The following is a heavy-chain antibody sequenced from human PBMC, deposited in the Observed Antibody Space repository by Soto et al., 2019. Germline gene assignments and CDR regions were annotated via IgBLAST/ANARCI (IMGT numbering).Heavy chain of an antibody. Sequence: QVQLVQSGAEMKTPGASVKVSCKARGFTFTTNDIHWVRQAPGQRLEWMGWMNVNTDSTDSAEDFEGRLTMTWNTSISTAYLELTELTSEDTALYYCAREVAEVTSIWLEPWGQGTHLTVSS. CDR2: MNVNTDST. D-gene: IGHD3-10*01. J-gene: IGHJ5*02. V-gene: IGHV1-8*02. CDR1: GFTFTTND. CDR3: AREVAEVTSIWLEP.